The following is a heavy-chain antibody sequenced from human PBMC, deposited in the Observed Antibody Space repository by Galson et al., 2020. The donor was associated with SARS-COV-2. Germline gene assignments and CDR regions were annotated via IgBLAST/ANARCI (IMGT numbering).Heavy chain of an antibody. Sequence: GGSLRLSCAASGFTLSSYGMHWVRQAPGKGLEWVAVISYDGSNKYYADSVKGRFTISRDNSKNTLYLQMNSLRAEDTAVYYCARVGYCSSTSCYVEWGFDYWGQGTLVTVSS. D-gene: IGHD2-2*01. CDR2: ISYDGSNK. J-gene: IGHJ4*02. CDR1: GFTLSSYG. V-gene: IGHV3-30*03. CDR3: ARVGYCSSTSCYVEWGFDY.